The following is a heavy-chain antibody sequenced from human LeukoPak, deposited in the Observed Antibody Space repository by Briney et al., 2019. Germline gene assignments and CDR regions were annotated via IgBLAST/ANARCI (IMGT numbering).Heavy chain of an antibody. CDR3: ARGRLLWFGANAFDI. V-gene: IGHV4-59*12. J-gene: IGHJ3*02. CDR1: GGSISSYY. D-gene: IGHD3-10*01. Sequence: PSETLSLTCTVSGGSISSYYWSWIRQPPGKGLEWIGYIYYSGSTNYNPSLKSRVTISVDTSKNQFSLKLSSVTAADTAVYYCARGRLLWFGANAFDIWGQGTMVTVSS. CDR2: IYYSGST.